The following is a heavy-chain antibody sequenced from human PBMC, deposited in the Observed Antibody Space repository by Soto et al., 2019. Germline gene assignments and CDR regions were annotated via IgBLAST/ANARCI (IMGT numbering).Heavy chain of an antibody. CDR1: GASFSAYY. CDR3: ARGSLPGYSYGPILGS. J-gene: IGHJ5*02. CDR2: INHSGST. V-gene: IGHV4-34*01. Sequence: QVQLQQWGAGLLKPSETLSLTCAVYGASFSAYYWTWIRQPPGKGLEWIGEINHSGSTNYNPSLKSRVTVSVDTSKNQFSLRLSSVTAADTAVYYCARGSLPGYSYGPILGSWGQGTLVTVSS. D-gene: IGHD5-18*01.